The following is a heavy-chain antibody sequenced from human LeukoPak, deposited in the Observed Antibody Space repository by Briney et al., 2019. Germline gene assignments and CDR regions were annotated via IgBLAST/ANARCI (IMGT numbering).Heavy chain of an antibody. CDR1: GFTFSSYS. J-gene: IGHJ3*02. D-gene: IGHD6-6*01. Sequence: GGSLRLSCAASGFTFSSYSMNWVRQAPGKGLEWVSSISSSSSYIYYADSVKGRFTISRDNAKNSLYLQMSSLRAEDTAVCYCARGLGSSSSSDAFDIWGQGTMVTVSS. V-gene: IGHV3-21*01. CDR3: ARGLGSSSSSDAFDI. CDR2: ISSSSSYI.